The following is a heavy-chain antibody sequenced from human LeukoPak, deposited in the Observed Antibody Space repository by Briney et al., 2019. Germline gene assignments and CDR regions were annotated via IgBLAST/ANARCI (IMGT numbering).Heavy chain of an antibody. CDR2: ISSSSSYI. J-gene: IGHJ4*02. CDR1: GFTFSSYS. D-gene: IGHD4-17*01. Sequence: GGSLRLSCAASGFTFSSYSMNWVRQAPGKGLEWVSSISSSSSYIYYADSVKGRFTISRDNAKSSLYLQMNSLRAEDTAVYYCGRGGDYGDDFDYWGQGTLVTVSS. CDR3: GRGGDYGDDFDY. V-gene: IGHV3-21*01.